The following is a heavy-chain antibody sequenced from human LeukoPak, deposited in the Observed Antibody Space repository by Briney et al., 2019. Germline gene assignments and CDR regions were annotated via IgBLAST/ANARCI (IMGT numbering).Heavy chain of an antibody. CDR3: ARITPKGYSLDY. V-gene: IGHV4-61*02. D-gene: IGHD2-15*01. Sequence: SETLSLTCTVSGGSISSGTYYWSWIRQPAGKGLEWIGRIYTSGSTNYNPSLKSRVTISVDTSKNQFSLKLSSVTAADTAVYYCARITPKGYSLDYWGLGTLVTVSS. CDR1: GGSISSGTYY. J-gene: IGHJ4*02. CDR2: IYTSGST.